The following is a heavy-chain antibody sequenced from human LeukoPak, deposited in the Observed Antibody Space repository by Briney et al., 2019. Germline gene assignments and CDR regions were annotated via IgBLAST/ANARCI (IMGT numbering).Heavy chain of an antibody. D-gene: IGHD3-10*01. CDR1: GYTFTIYY. CDR3: ARGPRITLIRGGQWYYYMDV. V-gene: IGHV1-46*01. Sequence: GASVKVSCKASGYTFTIYYIHWVRQAPRQGLEWMGLINPSGGSTNYAQKFQGRVTMTRDTSTSTVYMELSSLRSEDTAVYYCARGPRITLIRGGQWYYYMDVWGKGTTVTISS. CDR2: INPSGGST. J-gene: IGHJ6*03.